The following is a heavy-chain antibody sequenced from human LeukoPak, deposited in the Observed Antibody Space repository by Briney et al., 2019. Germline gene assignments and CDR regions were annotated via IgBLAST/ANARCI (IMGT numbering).Heavy chain of an antibody. Sequence: PGGSLRLSCAASGFTFSTYIMNWVRQAPGKGLEWVSSISGSGDHIYYADSLKGRFTISRDNAKNSLYLRMNSLRAEDTAVYYCAGEPPGSGDAFDIWGQGTVVTVSS. CDR2: ISGSGDHI. V-gene: IGHV3-21*01. J-gene: IGHJ3*02. CDR3: AGEPPGSGDAFDI. CDR1: GFTFSTYI. D-gene: IGHD2-15*01.